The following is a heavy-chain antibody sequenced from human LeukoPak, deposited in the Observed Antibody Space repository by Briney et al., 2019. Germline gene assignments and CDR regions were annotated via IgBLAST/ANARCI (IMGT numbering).Heavy chain of an antibody. V-gene: IGHV1-18*01. CDR2: ISAYNGNT. J-gene: IGHJ4*02. CDR3: ARDSIVVVPAALLY. CDR1: GYTLTSYG. D-gene: IGHD2-2*01. Sequence: ASVKVSCKASGYTLTSYGISWVRQAPGQGLEWMGWISAYNGNTNYAQKLQGRVTMTTDTSTSTAYMELRSLRSDDTAVYYCARDSIVVVPAALLYWGRGTLVTVSS.